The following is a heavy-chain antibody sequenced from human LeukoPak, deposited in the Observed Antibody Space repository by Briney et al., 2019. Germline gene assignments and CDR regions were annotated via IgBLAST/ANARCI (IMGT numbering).Heavy chain of an antibody. V-gene: IGHV3-20*04. CDR3: ARGHYDSSGYYYSDY. J-gene: IGHJ4*02. CDR2: INWNGGST. Sequence: GGSLRLSCAASGFTFDDYGMSWVRQAPGKGLEWVSGINWNGGSTGYADSVKGRFTISRDNAKNSLYLQMNSLRAEDTALYYCARGHYDSSGYYYSDYWGQGTLVTVSS. CDR1: GFTFDDYG. D-gene: IGHD3-22*01.